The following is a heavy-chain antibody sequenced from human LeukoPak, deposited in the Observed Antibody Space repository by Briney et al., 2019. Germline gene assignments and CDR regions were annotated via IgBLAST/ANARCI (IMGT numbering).Heavy chain of an antibody. CDR2: INPSGGTT. D-gene: IGHD3-9*01. CDR3: ARDQGLTGYFDY. Sequence: ASVKVSCKTSGYSFTNYYMHWVRQAPGQGLEWMGIINPSGGTTNYAQKFQGRVTMTRDTSTTTVYMGLASLRSEDTAVYYCARDQGLTGYFDYWGQGTLVTVSS. J-gene: IGHJ4*02. CDR1: GYSFTNYY. V-gene: IGHV1-46*01.